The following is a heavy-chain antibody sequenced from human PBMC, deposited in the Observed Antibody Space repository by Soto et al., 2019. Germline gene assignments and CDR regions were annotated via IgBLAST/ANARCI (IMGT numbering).Heavy chain of an antibody. CDR2: TNAGNGNT. Sequence: ASVKVSCKASGYTLTSYAMHWVRQAPGQRLEWMGWTNAGNGNTKYSQKFQGRVTITRDTSASTAYMELSSLRSEDTAVYYCARGGYSSGWYDYYYYGMDVWGQGTTVTVSS. CDR3: ARGGYSSGWYDYYYYGMDV. V-gene: IGHV1-3*01. CDR1: GYTLTSYA. D-gene: IGHD6-19*01. J-gene: IGHJ6*02.